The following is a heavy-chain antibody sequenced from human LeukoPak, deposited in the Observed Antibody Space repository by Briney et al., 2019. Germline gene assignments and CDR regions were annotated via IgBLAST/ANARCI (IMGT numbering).Heavy chain of an antibody. CDR1: GGSFSGYY. Sequence: SETLSLTCAVYGGSFSGYYWSWIRQPPGKGLEWIGEINHSGSTNYNPSLKSRVTISVDTSKNQFSLKLSSVTAVDTAVYYCATRYKAARGPVQHWGQGTLVTVSS. D-gene: IGHD6-6*01. CDR3: ATRYKAARGPVQH. J-gene: IGHJ1*01. CDR2: INHSGST. V-gene: IGHV4-34*01.